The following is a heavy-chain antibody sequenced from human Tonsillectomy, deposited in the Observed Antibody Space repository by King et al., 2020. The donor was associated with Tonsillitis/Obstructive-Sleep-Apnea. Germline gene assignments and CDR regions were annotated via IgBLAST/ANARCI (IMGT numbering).Heavy chain of an antibody. CDR2: ISAYNGNT. CDR1: GYTFTSYG. CDR3: AIVMSWRGYYSFDY. D-gene: IGHD3-3*01. J-gene: IGHJ4*02. V-gene: IGHV1-18*01. Sequence: QLVQSGAEVKKPGASVKVSCKASGYTFTSYGISWVRQAPGQGLEWMGWISAYNGNTKNAQKLQGRVTMTTDTSTSTAYMELRSLRSDDTAVYYCAIVMSWRGYYSFDYWGQGTLVTVSS.